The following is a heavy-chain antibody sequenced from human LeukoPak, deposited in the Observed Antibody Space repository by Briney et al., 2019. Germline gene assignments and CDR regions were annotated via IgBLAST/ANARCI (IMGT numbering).Heavy chain of an antibody. Sequence: GRSLRLSCAASGFTFTSYTMHWVRQAPGKGLEWVAVISDDGSNKDYADSVKGRFTISRDNSKNTLYLQVNSLRAEDTAVYYCARDRYYGSGRYNYFDYWGQGTLVTVSP. D-gene: IGHD3-10*01. CDR3: ARDRYYGSGRYNYFDY. V-gene: IGHV3-30-3*01. J-gene: IGHJ4*02. CDR1: GFTFTSYT. CDR2: ISDDGSNK.